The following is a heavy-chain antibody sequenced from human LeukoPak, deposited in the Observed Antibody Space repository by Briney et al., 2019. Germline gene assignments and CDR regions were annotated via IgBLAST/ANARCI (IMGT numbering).Heavy chain of an antibody. D-gene: IGHD5-18*01. J-gene: IGHJ4*02. CDR2: INHSGST. V-gene: IGHV4-34*01. CDR1: GGSFSGYY. Sequence: SETLSLTCAVYGGSFSGYYWSWIRQPPGKGLEWIGEINHSGSTNYNPSLKSRVTISVDTSKNQFSLKLSSVTAADTAVYYCARSNRYSYDHTPLDYWGQGTLVTVSS. CDR3: ARSNRYSYDHTPLDY.